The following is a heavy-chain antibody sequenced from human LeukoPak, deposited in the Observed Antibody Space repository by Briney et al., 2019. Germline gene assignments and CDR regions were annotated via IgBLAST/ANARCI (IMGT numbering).Heavy chain of an antibody. D-gene: IGHD2-2*01. CDR3: AKDRDRCSSTSCYYYFDY. Sequence: PGGSLKLSCAASGFTFSSYAMSWVRQAPGKGLEWVSAISGSGGSTYYADSVKGRFTISRDNSKNTLYLQMNSLGAEDTAVYYCAKDRDRCSSTSCYYYFDYWGQGTLVTVSS. CDR2: ISGSGGST. V-gene: IGHV3-23*01. J-gene: IGHJ4*02. CDR1: GFTFSSYA.